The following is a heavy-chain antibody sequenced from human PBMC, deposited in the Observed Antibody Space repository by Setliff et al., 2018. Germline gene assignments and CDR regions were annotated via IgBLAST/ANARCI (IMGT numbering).Heavy chain of an antibody. CDR3: ARVSAMLGGNFDT. D-gene: IGHD3-16*01. Sequence: TPSETLSLTCSVSGDSVTNVHHYWSWIRQSPGKGLEWLGNIFNRVTTFYNPSFESRLVISADPSRNQFSLQLASVTAADTAVYFCARVSAMLGGNFDTWGPGRLVTV. V-gene: IGHV4-30-4*08. J-gene: IGHJ4*01. CDR1: GDSVTNVHHY. CDR2: IFNRVTT.